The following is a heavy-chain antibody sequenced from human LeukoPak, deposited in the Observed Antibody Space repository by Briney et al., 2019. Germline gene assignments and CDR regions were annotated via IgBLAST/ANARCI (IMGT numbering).Heavy chain of an antibody. CDR1: GGSIDRSNYF. Sequence: PSETLSLTCTVSGGSIDRSNYFWAWIRQPPGKGLEWIGSIFYSGSTYYNTSLKSRVTMSVDTSKNHFSLKLSSVTAADTAVYYCARGVITGATTEWFDPWGQGTLVTVSS. CDR3: ARGVITGATTEWFDP. J-gene: IGHJ5*02. D-gene: IGHD1-26*01. CDR2: IFYSGST. V-gene: IGHV4-39*02.